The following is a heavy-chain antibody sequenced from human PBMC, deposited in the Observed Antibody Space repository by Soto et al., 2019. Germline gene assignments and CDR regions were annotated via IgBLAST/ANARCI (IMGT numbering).Heavy chain of an antibody. D-gene: IGHD6-13*01. CDR1: GFTFSSYS. CDR2: ISSSSSYI. J-gene: IGHJ5*02. Sequence: GGYLRLSCAASGFTFSSYSMNWVRQAPGKGLEWVSSISSSSSYIYYADSVKGRFTISRDNAKNSLYLQMNSLRAEDTAVYYCARDAHGYSGSWYCWFDPWGQGSLVTGSA. CDR3: ARDAHGYSGSWYCWFDP. V-gene: IGHV3-21*01.